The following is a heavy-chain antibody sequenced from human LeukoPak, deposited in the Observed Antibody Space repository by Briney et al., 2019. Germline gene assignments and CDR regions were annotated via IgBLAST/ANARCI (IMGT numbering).Heavy chain of an antibody. V-gene: IGHV4-39*01. CDR2: IYYGGST. CDR1: GGSISSSSYY. Sequence: SETLSLTCTVSGGSISSSSYYWGWIRQPPGKGLEWIGSIYYGGSTYYNPSLKSRVTISVDTSKNQFSLKLSSVTAADTAVYYCARNLKYCSSTSCYHGSFDYWGREPWSPSPQ. D-gene: IGHD2-2*01. CDR3: ARNLKYCSSTSCYHGSFDY. J-gene: IGHJ4*02.